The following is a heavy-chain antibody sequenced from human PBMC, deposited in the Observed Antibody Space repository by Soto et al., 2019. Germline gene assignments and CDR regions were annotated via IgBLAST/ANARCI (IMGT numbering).Heavy chain of an antibody. CDR3: ARQSGMDV. J-gene: IGHJ6*02. Sequence: GESLKISCMASGYTFTRYWIGWVRQMPGKGLEWMGIIFPGDFDIRYSPSFQGQVTISVDTSINTAYLQWNSLKASDTAMYYCARQSGMDVWGQGTSVTVSS. CDR1: GYTFTRYW. V-gene: IGHV5-51*01. CDR2: IFPGDFDI.